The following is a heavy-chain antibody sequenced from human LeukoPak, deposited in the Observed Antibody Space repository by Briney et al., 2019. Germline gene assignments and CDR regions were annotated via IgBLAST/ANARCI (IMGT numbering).Heavy chain of an antibody. V-gene: IGHV3-53*01. CDR2: YVGGAT. D-gene: IGHD5-24*01. Sequence: YVGGATYYADSVKGRFAISRDNSENTLYPQMKSLRAEDTAVYYCARGDGYNFFDYWGQGTLVTVSS. CDR3: ARGDGYNFFDY. J-gene: IGHJ4*02.